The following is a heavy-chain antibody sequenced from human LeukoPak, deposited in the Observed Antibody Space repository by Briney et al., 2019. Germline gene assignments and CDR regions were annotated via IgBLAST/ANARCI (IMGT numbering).Heavy chain of an antibody. CDR2: LSNTGST. Sequence: SETLSLTCTVSGGSISSSSYYWGWIRQPPGKGLEWVGSLSNTGSTYHNPSLRSRLTISVDMSKNQFSLKLSSVTAADTAVYYCARGSRIAAADWGQGTLVTVSS. CDR1: GGSISSSSYY. D-gene: IGHD6-13*01. CDR3: ARGSRIAAAD. J-gene: IGHJ4*02. V-gene: IGHV4-39*01.